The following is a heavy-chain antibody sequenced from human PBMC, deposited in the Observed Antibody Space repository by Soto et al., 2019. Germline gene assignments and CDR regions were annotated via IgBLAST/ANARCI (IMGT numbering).Heavy chain of an antibody. CDR1: GGSIRSGGYY. CDR2: IYCSVST. V-gene: IGHV4-31*03. Sequence: PSETLSLTCTVSGGSIRSGGYYWSWVRQSPRRGLEWIGNIYCSVSTYYNPSLKSRLTISVDTSKNQFSLNLSSVTAADTAVYYCARDRLMATAGNARHYFGFDVSGQGPTVTASS. CDR3: ARDRLMATAGNARHYFGFDV. J-gene: IGHJ6*02. D-gene: IGHD5-18*01.